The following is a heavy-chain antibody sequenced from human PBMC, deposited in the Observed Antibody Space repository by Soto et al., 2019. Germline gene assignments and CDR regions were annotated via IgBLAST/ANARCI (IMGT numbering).Heavy chain of an antibody. CDR1: GGTFSSYA. CDR2: IIPISGTA. Sequence: ASVKVSCKASGGTFSSYAISWVRQAPGQGLEWMGGIIPISGTANYAQKFQGRVTITADESTSTAYMELSSLRSEDTAVYYCARAYYDFWSGYYKLYWFDPWGQGTLVTVSS. CDR3: ARAYYDFWSGYYKLYWFDP. D-gene: IGHD3-3*01. V-gene: IGHV1-69*13. J-gene: IGHJ5*02.